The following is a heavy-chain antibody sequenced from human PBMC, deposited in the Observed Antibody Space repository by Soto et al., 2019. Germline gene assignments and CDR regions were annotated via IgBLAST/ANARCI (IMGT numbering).Heavy chain of an antibody. D-gene: IGHD3-3*01. J-gene: IGHJ5*02. CDR1: GGTFSSYA. CDR2: IIAGYGNT. Sequence: GASVKVSCKASGGTFSSYAISWVRQAPGQGLEWMGWIIAGYGNTKYSQKFQGRVTITRDTSASTAYMELSSLRSEDTAVYYCARTSTIFGVGGDWFDPWGQGTLVTVSS. V-gene: IGHV1-3*01. CDR3: ARTSTIFGVGGDWFDP.